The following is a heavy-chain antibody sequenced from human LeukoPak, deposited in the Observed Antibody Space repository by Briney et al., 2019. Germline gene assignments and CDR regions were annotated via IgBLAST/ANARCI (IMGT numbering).Heavy chain of an antibody. D-gene: IGHD3-22*01. Sequence: GGSLRLSCAASGFSFSSYAMSWVRQAPGKGLEWVSAISGSGGSTYYADSVKGRFTISRDNSKNTLYLQMNSLRAEDTAVYYCAKPTYYYDSSGYVYYFDYWGQGTLVTVSS. CDR3: AKPTYYYDSSGYVYYFDY. V-gene: IGHV3-23*01. CDR1: GFSFSSYA. CDR2: ISGSGGST. J-gene: IGHJ4*02.